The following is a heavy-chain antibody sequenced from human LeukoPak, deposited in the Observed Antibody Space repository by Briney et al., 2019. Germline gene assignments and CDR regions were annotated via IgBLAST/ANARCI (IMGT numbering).Heavy chain of an antibody. CDR3: ASNFAISAGSAYDI. J-gene: IGHJ3*02. V-gene: IGHV4-59*01. CDR2: IYYSGST. CDR1: GGSISRYY. D-gene: IGHD1-14*01. Sequence: SETLSLTCTVSGGSISRYYWSWIRQPPGKGLEWIGYIYYSGSTNYSPSLKSRIIISIDTSRNQFSLKLSSVTAADTAMYYCASNFAISAGSAYDIWGQGTMVTVSS.